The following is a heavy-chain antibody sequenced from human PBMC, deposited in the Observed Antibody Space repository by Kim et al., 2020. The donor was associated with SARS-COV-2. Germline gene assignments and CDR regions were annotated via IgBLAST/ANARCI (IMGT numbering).Heavy chain of an antibody. CDR3: ARRSHPGRATDWFDP. J-gene: IGHJ5*02. CDR2: INIDGSST. CDR1: GFTFSTYW. Sequence: GGSLRLSCAASGFTFSTYWMHWVRQAPGKGLVWVSRINIDGSSTSYADSVKGRFTISRDNAKKTLYLQMNSLRAEDTAVYYCARRSHPGRATDWFDPWG. V-gene: IGHV3-74*01. D-gene: IGHD1-26*01.